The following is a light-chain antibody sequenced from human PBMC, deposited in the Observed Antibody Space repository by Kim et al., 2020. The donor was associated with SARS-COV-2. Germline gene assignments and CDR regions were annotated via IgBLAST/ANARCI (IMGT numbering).Light chain of an antibody. V-gene: IGLV3-1*01. CDR3: QAWDSSTVV. CDR1: KLGDKY. J-gene: IGLJ2*01. Sequence: SYELTQPPSVSVSPGQTVSITCSGDKLGDKYASWYQRKPGQSPVLVIYQDSKRPSGIPERFSGSNSGNTATLTISGTQAMDEADYYCQAWDSSTVVFGGGTQLTVL. CDR2: QDS.